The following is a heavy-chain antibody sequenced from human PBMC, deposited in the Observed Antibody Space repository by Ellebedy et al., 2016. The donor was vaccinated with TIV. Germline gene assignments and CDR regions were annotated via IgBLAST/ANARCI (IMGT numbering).Heavy chain of an antibody. J-gene: IGHJ4*02. CDR2: ISGSGGST. CDR3: AKQIVPAAK. V-gene: IGHV3-23*01. CDR1: GFTFSFYW. Sequence: GESLKISCAASGFTFSFYWMGWVRQAPGKGLEWVSGISGSGGSTYYADSVKGRFTISRDNSKNTLYLQMNSLRAEDSAIYYCAKQIVPAAKWGQGTLVTVSS. D-gene: IGHD2-2*01.